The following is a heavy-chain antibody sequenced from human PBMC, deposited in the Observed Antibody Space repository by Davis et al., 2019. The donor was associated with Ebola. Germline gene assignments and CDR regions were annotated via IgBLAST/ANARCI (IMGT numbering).Heavy chain of an antibody. J-gene: IGHJ4*02. CDR2: ISYDGSNK. CDR3: SRDVQFEFYDY. V-gene: IGHV3-30*03. D-gene: IGHD3-10*01. Sequence: PGGSLRLSCAASGFTFSSYGMHWVRQAPGKGLEWVAVISYDGSNKYYADFVKGRFTISRDNSKNTLYLQMNSLTAEDTAVYYCSRDVQFEFYDYWGQGTLVTVSS. CDR1: GFTFSSYG.